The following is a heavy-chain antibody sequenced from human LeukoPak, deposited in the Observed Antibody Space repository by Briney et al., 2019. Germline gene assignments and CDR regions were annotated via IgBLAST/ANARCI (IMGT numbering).Heavy chain of an antibody. V-gene: IGHV3-21*01. CDR3: ARDPSGTYYPRVSGALDI. Sequence: QSGGSLRLSCAASGFTFSTYNMNWVRQAPGKGLEWVSSISSISSYIYYADSVKGRFTVSRDNAKNSLYLQMDSLRAEDTAVYYCARDPSGTYYPRVSGALDIWGQGTMVTVSS. D-gene: IGHD1-26*01. CDR2: ISSISSYI. CDR1: GFTFSTYN. J-gene: IGHJ3*02.